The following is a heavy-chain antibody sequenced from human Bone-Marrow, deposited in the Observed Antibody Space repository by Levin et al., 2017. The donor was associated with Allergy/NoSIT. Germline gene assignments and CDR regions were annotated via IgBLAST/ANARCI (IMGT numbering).Heavy chain of an antibody. CDR2: IKQDGSEK. CDR1: GFTFSSYW. D-gene: IGHD4-17*01. V-gene: IGHV3-7*01. CDR3: ARGGYGDYGGVFDY. J-gene: IGHJ4*02. Sequence: PGGSLRLSCAASGFTFSSYWMSWVRQAPGKGLEWVANIKQDGSEKYYVDSVKGRFTISRDNAKNSLYLQMNSLRAEDTAVYYCARGGYGDYGGVFDYWGQGTLVTVSS.